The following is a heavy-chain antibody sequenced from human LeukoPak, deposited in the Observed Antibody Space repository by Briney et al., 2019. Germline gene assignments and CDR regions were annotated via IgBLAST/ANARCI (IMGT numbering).Heavy chain of an antibody. CDR2: INPNSGAT. CDR1: GYTFSDYY. Sequence: ASVKVSCKPFGYTFSDYYIHWVRQAPGQGLEWMGRINPNSGATDYAQKFQGRVVMSKDTSISTAYMELNSLTYDDMAVYYCARDGKGGSDYWGQGTLVTVSS. D-gene: IGHD3-16*01. V-gene: IGHV1-2*06. CDR3: ARDGKGGSDY. J-gene: IGHJ4*02.